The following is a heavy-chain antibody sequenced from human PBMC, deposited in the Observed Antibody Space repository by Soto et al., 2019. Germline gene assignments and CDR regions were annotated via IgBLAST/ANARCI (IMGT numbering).Heavy chain of an antibody. CDR2: INAGNGNT. CDR3: TRDEYGWGISRVQSDP. V-gene: IGHV1-3*01. Sequence: ASVKVSCKASGYTFTSYAMHWVRQAPGQRLEWMGWINAGNGNTKYSQKFQGRVTITRDTSASTAYLEMNSLKTEDTAVYYCTRDEYGWGISRVQSDPWGQGTRVTVSS. D-gene: IGHD3-10*01. CDR1: GYTFTSYA. J-gene: IGHJ5*02.